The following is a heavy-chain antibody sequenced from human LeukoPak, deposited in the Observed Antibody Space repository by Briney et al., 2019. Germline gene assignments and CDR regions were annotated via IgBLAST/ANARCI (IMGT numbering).Heavy chain of an antibody. J-gene: IGHJ6*02. Sequence: GASVKVSCKASGYTFTSYGISWVRQAPGQGLEWMGWISAYNGNTNYAQKLQGRVTMTTDTSTSTAYMELRSLRSDDTAVYYCARGRPYYYYYYGMDVWGQGTTVTVSS. CDR1: GYTFTSYG. CDR2: ISAYNGNT. V-gene: IGHV1-18*01. CDR3: ARGRPYYYYYYGMDV.